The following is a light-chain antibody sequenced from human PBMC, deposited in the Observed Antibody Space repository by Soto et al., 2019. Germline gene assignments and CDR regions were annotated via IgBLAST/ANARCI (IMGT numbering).Light chain of an antibody. CDR3: QTWGTGPWV. CDR2: LYSDGTH. Sequence: QPVLTQSPSASASLGASVKLTCTLSSGHSSYAIAWHQQEPDKGPRYLMKLYSDGTHSKGDGIPDRFSGSSSGAERYLTISRLQSEDEADYYCQTWGTGPWVFGGGTKLTVL. V-gene: IGLV4-69*01. CDR1: SGHSSYA. J-gene: IGLJ3*02.